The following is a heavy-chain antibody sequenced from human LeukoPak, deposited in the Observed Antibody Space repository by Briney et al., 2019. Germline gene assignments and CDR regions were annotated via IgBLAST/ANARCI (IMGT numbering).Heavy chain of an antibody. CDR2: IWYDGSNK. V-gene: IGHV3-33*01. CDR1: GFTFSSYG. J-gene: IGHJ6*02. Sequence: GGSLRLSCAASGFTFSSYGMHWVRQAPGKGLEWVAVIWYDGSNKYYADSVKGRFTISRDNSKNTLYLQMNSLRAEDTAVYYCARVGGSGIYYYYGMDVWGQGTTVTVSS. CDR3: ARVGGSGIYYYYGMDV. D-gene: IGHD3-10*01.